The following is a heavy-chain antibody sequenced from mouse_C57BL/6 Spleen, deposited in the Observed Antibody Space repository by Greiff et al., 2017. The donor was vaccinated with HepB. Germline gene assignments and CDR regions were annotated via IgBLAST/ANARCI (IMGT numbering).Heavy chain of an antibody. V-gene: IGHV1-15*01. CDR1: GYTFTDYE. Sequence: QVQLQQSGAELVRPGASVTLSCKASGYTFTDYEMHWVKQTPVHGLEWIGAIDPETGGTAYNQKFKGKAILTADKSSSTAYMELRSLTSEDSAVYYCTNFLYYPFAYWGQGTLVTVSA. J-gene: IGHJ3*01. CDR3: TNFLYYPFAY. D-gene: IGHD2-1*01. CDR2: IDPETGGT.